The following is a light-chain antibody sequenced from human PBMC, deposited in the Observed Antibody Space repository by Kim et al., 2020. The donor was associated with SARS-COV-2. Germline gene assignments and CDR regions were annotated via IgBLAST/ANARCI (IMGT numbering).Light chain of an antibody. CDR3: TSYAGSNTPYV. CDR2: DVS. CDR1: SSEVGGYNF. J-gene: IGLJ1*01. Sequence: QSVTISCTGTSSEVGGYNFVSWYQQHPGKAPKLVIYDVSKRPSGVPDRFSASKSGNTASLTVSGLQAEDEADYYCTSYAGSNTPYVFGTGTKVTVL. V-gene: IGLV2-8*01.